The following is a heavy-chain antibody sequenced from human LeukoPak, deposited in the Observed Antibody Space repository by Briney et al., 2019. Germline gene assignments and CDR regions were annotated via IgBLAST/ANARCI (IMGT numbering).Heavy chain of an antibody. V-gene: IGHV3-30-3*01. CDR3: ARGSPGYSSGWPPDY. Sequence: GGSLRLSCAASGFTFSSYAMHWVRQAPGKGLEWVAVISYDGSNKYYADSVKGRFTISRDNSKNTLYLQMNSLRAEDTAVYYCARGSPGYSSGWPPDYWGQGTLVTVSS. CDR2: ISYDGSNK. J-gene: IGHJ4*02. D-gene: IGHD6-19*01. CDR1: GFTFSSYA.